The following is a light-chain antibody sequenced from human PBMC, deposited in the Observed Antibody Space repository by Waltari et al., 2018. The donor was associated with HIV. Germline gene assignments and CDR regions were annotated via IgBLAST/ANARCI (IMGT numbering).Light chain of an antibody. CDR1: KLGDKY. CDR2: EDN. Sequence: SYELTQPPSVSVSPGQTASITCSGAKLGDKYTCWYQQKPGQSPVLVIYEDNKRPSGIPERFSGSNSGNTATLTISGTQSMDEADYYCQAWDSRVFGGGTKLTVL. J-gene: IGLJ2*01. V-gene: IGLV3-1*01. CDR3: QAWDSRV.